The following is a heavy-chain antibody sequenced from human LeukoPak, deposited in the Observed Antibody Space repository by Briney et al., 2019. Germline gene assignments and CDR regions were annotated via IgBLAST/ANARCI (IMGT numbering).Heavy chain of an antibody. CDR2: IDWDDDK. CDR3: AHSSYSSGWYGPVRYFDY. Sequence: SGPTLVNPTQTLTLTCTFSGFSLSTSGMCVSWIRQPPGKALEWLARIDWDDDKYYSTSLKTRLTISKDTSKNQVVLTMTNMDPVDTAPYYCAHSSYSSGWYGPVRYFDYWGQGTLVTVSS. J-gene: IGHJ4*02. V-gene: IGHV2-70*12. D-gene: IGHD6-19*01. CDR1: GFSLSTSGMC.